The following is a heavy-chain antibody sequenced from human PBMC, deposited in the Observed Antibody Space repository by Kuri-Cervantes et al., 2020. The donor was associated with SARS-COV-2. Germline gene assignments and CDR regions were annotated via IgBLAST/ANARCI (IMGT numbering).Heavy chain of an antibody. CDR3: ARGSPGY. Sequence: SQTLSLTCAVYGGSFSDYAWTWIRQTPEKGLEWIGQINHGGSTSYNTSLKSRVTISVDTSTKQFSLKLTSVTVADTAVYYCARGSPGYWGQGTLVTVSS. CDR1: GGSFSDYA. CDR2: INHGGST. J-gene: IGHJ4*02. V-gene: IGHV4-34*01.